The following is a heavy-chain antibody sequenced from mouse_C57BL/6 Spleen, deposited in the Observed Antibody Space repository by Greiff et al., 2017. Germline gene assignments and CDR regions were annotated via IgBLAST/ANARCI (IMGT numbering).Heavy chain of an antibody. J-gene: IGHJ4*01. Sequence: EVKLMESGGGLVKPGGSLKLSCAASGFTFSSYAMSWVRQTPEKRLEWVATISDGGSYTYYPDKVKGRFTISRDNAKNNLYLQMSHLKSEDTAMYYCARERAMDYWGQGTSVTVSS. CDR2: ISDGGSYT. CDR3: ARERAMDY. CDR1: GFTFSSYA. V-gene: IGHV5-4*01.